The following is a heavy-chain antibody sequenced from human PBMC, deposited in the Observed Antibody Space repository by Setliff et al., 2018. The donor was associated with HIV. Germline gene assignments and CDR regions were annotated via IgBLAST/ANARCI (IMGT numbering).Heavy chain of an antibody. CDR1: GFTFSNYN. Sequence: GGSLRLSCAASGFTFSNYNMNWVRQAPGKGLEWVSRIAVDGSRTDYADSVKGRFTISRDNARDTLYLEMNSLRVEDTAVYYCARDFDWPQACWGQGTLVTVSS. V-gene: IGHV3-74*01. J-gene: IGHJ4*02. CDR2: IAVDGSRT. D-gene: IGHD3-9*01. CDR3: ARDFDWPQAC.